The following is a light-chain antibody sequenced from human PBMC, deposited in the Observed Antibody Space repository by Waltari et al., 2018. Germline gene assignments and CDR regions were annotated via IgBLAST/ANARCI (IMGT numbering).Light chain of an antibody. V-gene: IGKV3-20*01. CDR3: QQYATTPHT. CDR1: QGVSSSY. CDR2: GAF. J-gene: IGKJ2*01. Sequence: EIVLTQSPGTLSLSRGERATLSCRTSQGVSSSYLDWYQQKPGQAPRLLIYGAFSRSTVIPDRFSGSGSGTDFTLSISRLEPEDFAVYYCQQYATTPHTFGQGTNLEIK.